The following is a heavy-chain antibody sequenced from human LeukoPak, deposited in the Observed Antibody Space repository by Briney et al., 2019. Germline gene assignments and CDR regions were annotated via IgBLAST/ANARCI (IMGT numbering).Heavy chain of an antibody. Sequence: ASVKVSCKASGYTFTSYYMHWVRQAPGQGFEWMGIINPSGGSTSYAQKFQGRVTITADESTSTAYMELSSLRSEDTAVYYCARQLERRYHYYMDVWGKGTTVTVSS. CDR2: INPSGGST. CDR3: ARQLERRYHYYMDV. CDR1: GYTFTSYY. J-gene: IGHJ6*03. D-gene: IGHD1-1*01. V-gene: IGHV1-46*01.